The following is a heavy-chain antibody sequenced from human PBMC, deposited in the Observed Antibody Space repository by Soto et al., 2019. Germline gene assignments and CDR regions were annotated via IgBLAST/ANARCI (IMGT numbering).Heavy chain of an antibody. Sequence: EVQLVESGGGLVQPGRSLRLSCTASGFTFGDYPMSWFRQAPGRGLEWVSYIRNKAYGATTEYAASVKGRFTISRDDSQSIAYLQMNSLETEDTAVYFCTRAIRIVGDAFDIWGQGTMVTVSS. CDR2: IRNKAYGATT. D-gene: IGHD2-15*01. CDR1: GFTFGDYP. CDR3: TRAIRIVGDAFDI. J-gene: IGHJ3*02. V-gene: IGHV3-49*03.